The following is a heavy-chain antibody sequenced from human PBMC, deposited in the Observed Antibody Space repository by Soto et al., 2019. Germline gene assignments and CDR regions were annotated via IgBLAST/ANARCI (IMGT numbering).Heavy chain of an antibody. V-gene: IGHV4-34*01. CDR3: ARVSRKSITMVRGPYYYYYGMDV. Sequence: SETLSLTCAVYGGSFSGYYWTWIRQPPGTGLEWIGEINHSGSTNYNPSLKSRVTISVDTSKNQFSLKLSSVTAADTAVYYCARVSRKSITMVRGPYYYYYGMDVWGQGTTVNVSS. CDR2: INHSGST. D-gene: IGHD3-10*01. CDR1: GGSFSGYY. J-gene: IGHJ6*02.